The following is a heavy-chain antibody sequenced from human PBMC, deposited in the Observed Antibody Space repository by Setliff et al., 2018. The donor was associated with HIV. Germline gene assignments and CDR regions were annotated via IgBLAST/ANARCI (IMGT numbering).Heavy chain of an antibody. J-gene: IGHJ4*02. V-gene: IGHV4-38-2*02. D-gene: IGHD1-1*01. CDR1: SYSITDAFY. CDR3: GGAAPRTGQGTIDY. Sequence: SETLSLTCSVSSYSITDAFYWAWIRQAPGKGLEWIGTIHQSGTTFYNPSLKSRVTISVDTSKNSLSLKMTSVTAADTAVYYCGGAAPRTGQGTIDYWGQGTLVTVSS. CDR2: IHQSGTT.